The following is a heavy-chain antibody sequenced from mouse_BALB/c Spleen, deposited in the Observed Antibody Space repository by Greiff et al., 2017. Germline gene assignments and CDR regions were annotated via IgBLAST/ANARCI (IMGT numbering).Heavy chain of an antibody. Sequence: EVKLVESGPELVKPGASVKMSCKASGYTFTSYVMHWVKQKPGQGLEWIGYINPYNDGTKYNEKFKGKATLTSDKSSSTAYMELSSLTSEDSAVYYCAREKVYYYGSSSLYYAMDYWGQGTSVTVSS. CDR3: AREKVYYYGSSSLYYAMDY. J-gene: IGHJ4*01. V-gene: IGHV1-14*01. CDR2: INPYNDGT. CDR1: GYTFTSYV. D-gene: IGHD1-1*01.